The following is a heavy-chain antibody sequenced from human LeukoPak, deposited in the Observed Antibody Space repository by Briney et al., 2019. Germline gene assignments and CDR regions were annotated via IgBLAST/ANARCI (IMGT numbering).Heavy chain of an antibody. CDR2: ISDDSSFT. V-gene: IGHV3-23*01. D-gene: IGHD5-12*01. J-gene: IGHJ4*02. CDR3: AKGRCSGPGCDSFDY. Sequence: GGSLRLSCAASGLVFGKYAMAWVRQAPGKGLECVSIISDDSSFTYYLDSVKGRSTIFRDDSKNTLYLHMNSLKAEDTAVYYCAKGRCSGPGCDSFDYWGQGTLVTVSS. CDR1: GLVFGKYA.